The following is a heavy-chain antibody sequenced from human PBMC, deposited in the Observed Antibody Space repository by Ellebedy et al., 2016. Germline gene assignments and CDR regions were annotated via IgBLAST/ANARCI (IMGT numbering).Heavy chain of an antibody. CDR2: INGDGTSS. Sequence: GESLKISCAASGFPFSNFWMSWVRQAPGEGLAWVSRINGDGTSSSYADSVKGRFTISRDNAKNTLYLQMDSLRAEDTAVYYCARDPLSCGGDCDYWGQGTLVTVSS. J-gene: IGHJ4*02. V-gene: IGHV3-74*01. CDR1: GFPFSNFW. CDR3: ARDPLSCGGDCDY. D-gene: IGHD2-21*01.